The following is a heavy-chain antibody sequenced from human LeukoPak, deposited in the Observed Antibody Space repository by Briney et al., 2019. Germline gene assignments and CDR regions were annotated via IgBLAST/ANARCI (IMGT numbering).Heavy chain of an antibody. J-gene: IGHJ4*02. Sequence: NSSETLSLTCTVSGGSISSSSYYWGWIRQPPGKGLEWIGSIYYSGSTNYNPSLKSRVTISVDTSKNQFSLKLSSVTAADTAMYYCARDPTHYYWVVYYFDYWGQGTLVTVSS. D-gene: IGHD2-2*01. CDR1: GGSISSSSYY. CDR2: IYYSGST. V-gene: IGHV4-39*07. CDR3: ARDPTHYYWVVYYFDY.